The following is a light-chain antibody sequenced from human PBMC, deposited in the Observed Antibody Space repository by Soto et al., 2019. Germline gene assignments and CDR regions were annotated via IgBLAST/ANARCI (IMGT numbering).Light chain of an antibody. CDR2: GAS. CDR3: LQYNNWWT. V-gene: IGKV3-15*01. J-gene: IGKJ1*01. CDR1: QSVSSS. Sequence: DMVMTQSPATLSVSPGERATLSCRASQSVSSSLAWYQQKPGRSPRLLIYGASTRAIGIPARFSGSGSGTEFTLTISSLQSEDFAVYYCLQYNNWWTFGQGPKVEIK.